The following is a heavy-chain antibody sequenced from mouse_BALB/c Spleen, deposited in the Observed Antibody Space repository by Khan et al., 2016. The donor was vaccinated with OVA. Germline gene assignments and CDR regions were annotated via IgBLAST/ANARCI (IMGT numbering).Heavy chain of an antibody. CDR1: GFSLSDYG. V-gene: IGHV2-6-5*01. CDR2: IWGGGST. J-gene: IGHJ4*01. Sequence: QVQLKQSGPGLVAPSQNLSLTYTVSGFSLSDYGVSWIRQPPGKGLEWLGVIWGGGSTYYNSDLKSRLSISKDNSKSQVFLKMSSLQSDDTAMFYCAKGVWSYYYTLDYWGQGTSVTVSS. CDR3: AKGVWSYYYTLDY.